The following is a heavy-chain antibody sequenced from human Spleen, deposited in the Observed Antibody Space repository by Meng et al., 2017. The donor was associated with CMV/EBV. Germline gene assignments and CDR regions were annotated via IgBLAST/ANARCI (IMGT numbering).Heavy chain of an antibody. CDR3: AKDLSTTHSYYYGMDV. Sequence: GESLKISCTASKFTFSNYAMTWVRQAPGKGLEWVSEISGSGGNTYYADSVKGRFTIFRDNSKNTLYLQMNSLRAEDTAVYYCAKDLSTTHSYYYGMDVWGQGTTVTVSS. CDR1: KFTFSNYA. J-gene: IGHJ6*02. CDR2: ISGSGGNT. V-gene: IGHV3-23*01. D-gene: IGHD1-14*01.